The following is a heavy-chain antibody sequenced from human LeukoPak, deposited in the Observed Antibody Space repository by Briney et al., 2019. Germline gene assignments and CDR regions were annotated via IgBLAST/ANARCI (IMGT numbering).Heavy chain of an antibody. CDR1: GFSFSDYY. Sequence: GGSPRLSCAASGFSFSDYYMTWIRQAPGKGLEWVSYISGSANTIYYADSVKGRFTISRDNAKNSLYLQMNSLRAEDTAVYYCARALAPDAFDIWGQGTMVTVSS. D-gene: IGHD6-13*01. CDR2: ISGSANTI. V-gene: IGHV3-11*01. CDR3: ARALAPDAFDI. J-gene: IGHJ3*02.